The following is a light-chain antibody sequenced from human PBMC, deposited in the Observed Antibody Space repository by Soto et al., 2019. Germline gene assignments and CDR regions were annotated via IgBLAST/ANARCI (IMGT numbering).Light chain of an antibody. J-gene: IGKJ1*01. CDR2: WAS. CDR1: QSVLFVSNNKNF. Sequence: VLTQSPDSLAVSLGGRATIHCRSNQSVLFVSNNKNFLAWYQQKPGQPPKLFLNWASTRESGVPDRFSGSGSGTEFTLTISSLHAEDVAVYYCQQFFYAPTFGQGTKVEI. V-gene: IGKV4-1*01. CDR3: QQFFYAPT.